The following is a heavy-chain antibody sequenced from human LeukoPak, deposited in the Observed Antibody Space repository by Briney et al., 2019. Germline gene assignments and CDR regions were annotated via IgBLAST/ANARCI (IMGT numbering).Heavy chain of an antibody. CDR1: GGSISSYY. CDR3: ARDTSGWHPNAFDY. J-gene: IGHJ4*02. CDR2: IYYSGST. D-gene: IGHD6-19*01. Sequence: SETLSLTCTVSGGSISSYYWNWIRQPPGKGLEWIGYIYYSGSTNYNPSLESRVTISVDTSKNQFSLKLSSVTAADTAVYYCARDTSGWHPNAFDYWGQGTLVTVSS. V-gene: IGHV4-59*12.